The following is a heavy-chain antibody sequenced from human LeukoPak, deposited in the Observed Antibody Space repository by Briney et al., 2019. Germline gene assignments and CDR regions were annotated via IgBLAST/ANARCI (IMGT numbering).Heavy chain of an antibody. CDR3: ARDHRTTVTVYYFDY. V-gene: IGHV3-33*01. Sequence: GGSLRLSCAASGFTLSSYGMHWVRQAPGKGLEWVAVIWYDGRDKYYADSVKGRFTISRDNSKNTLYLQMNSLRAEDTAVYYCARDHRTTVTVYYFDYWGQGTLVTVSS. D-gene: IGHD4-17*01. CDR2: IWYDGRDK. J-gene: IGHJ4*02. CDR1: GFTLSSYG.